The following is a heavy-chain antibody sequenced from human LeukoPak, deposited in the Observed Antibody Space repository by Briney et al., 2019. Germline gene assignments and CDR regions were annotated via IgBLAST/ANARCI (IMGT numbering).Heavy chain of an antibody. J-gene: IGHJ5*02. V-gene: IGHV4-34*01. CDR3: ASRMPYYDILTGYYTGNWFDP. CDR2: INHSGSN. D-gene: IGHD3-9*01. CDR1: GGSFSGYY. Sequence: SETLSLTCAVYGGSFSGYYWSWIRQPPGKGLEWIGEINHSGSNNYNPSLKSRVTISVDTSKNQFSLKLSSVTAADTAVYYCASRMPYYDILTGYYTGNWFDPWGQGTLVTVSS.